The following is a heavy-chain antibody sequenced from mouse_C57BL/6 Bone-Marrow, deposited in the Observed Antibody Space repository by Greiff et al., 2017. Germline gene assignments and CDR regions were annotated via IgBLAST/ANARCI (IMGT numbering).Heavy chain of an antibody. D-gene: IGHD1-1*01. J-gene: IGHJ3*01. CDR3: ARLRAWFAY. Sequence: EVKLMESGGGLVKPGGSLTLSCAASGFTFSSYTMSWVRQTPEKRLEWVATISGGGGNTYYPDSVKGRFTIYRDNAKNTLYLQMSSLRSEDKALYDCARLRAWFAYWGQGTLVTVSA. CDR1: GFTFSSYT. V-gene: IGHV5-9*01. CDR2: ISGGGGNT.